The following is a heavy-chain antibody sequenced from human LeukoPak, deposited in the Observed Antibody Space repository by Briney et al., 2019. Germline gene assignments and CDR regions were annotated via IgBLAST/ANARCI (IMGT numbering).Heavy chain of an antibody. D-gene: IGHD2-15*01. CDR3: ASCSGGSWGQDAFDI. CDR1: GGTFSSYA. CDR2: IIPIFGTA. V-gene: IGHV1-69*05. Sequence: SVKVSCKASGGTFSSYAISWVRQAPGQGLEWMGRIIPIFGTANYAQKFQGRVTITTDESTSAAYMELSSLRSEDTAVYYCASCSGGSWGQDAFDIWGQGTMVTVSS. J-gene: IGHJ3*02.